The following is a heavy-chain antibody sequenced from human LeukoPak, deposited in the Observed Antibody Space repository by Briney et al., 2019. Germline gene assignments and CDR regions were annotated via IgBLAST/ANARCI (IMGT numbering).Heavy chain of an antibody. Sequence: SETLSLTCSVSGYSISSGSDYWGWIRQPPGKGLEWLGSIYYSGSTYHNRSLKSRVTISVDTSNNQFSLKVPSVTAADTAIYYCARHAAGSGWYPVDYWGQGTLVTVSS. CDR2: IYYSGST. D-gene: IGHD6-19*01. CDR3: ARHAAGSGWYPVDY. V-gene: IGHV4-39*01. CDR1: GYSISSGSDY. J-gene: IGHJ4*02.